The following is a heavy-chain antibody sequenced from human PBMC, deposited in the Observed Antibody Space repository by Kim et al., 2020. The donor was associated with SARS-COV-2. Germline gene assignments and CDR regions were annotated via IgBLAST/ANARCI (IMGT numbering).Heavy chain of an antibody. CDR1: GYTFTSYA. CDR3: ARDYAAGLLWFGEFDY. CDR2: INAGNGNT. Sequence: ASVKVSCKASGYTFTSYAMHWVRQAPGQRLEWMGWINAGNGNTKYSQKFQGRVTITRDTSASTAYMELSSLRSEDTAVYYCARDYAAGLLWFGEFDYWGQGTLVTVSS. V-gene: IGHV1-3*01. J-gene: IGHJ4*02. D-gene: IGHD3-10*01.